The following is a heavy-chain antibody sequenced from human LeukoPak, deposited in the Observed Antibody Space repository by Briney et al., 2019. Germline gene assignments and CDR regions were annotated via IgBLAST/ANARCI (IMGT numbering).Heavy chain of an antibody. CDR1: GFTFSSYS. J-gene: IGHJ2*01. Sequence: GGSLRLSCAASGFTFSSYSMNWVRQAPGKGLEWVSSISSSSSYIYYAGSVKGRFTISRDNAKNSLYLQMNSLRAEDTAVYYCARARHHIVVVPAAIYWYFDLWGRGTLVTVSS. CDR2: ISSSSSYI. CDR3: ARARHHIVVVPAAIYWYFDL. D-gene: IGHD2-2*01. V-gene: IGHV3-21*01.